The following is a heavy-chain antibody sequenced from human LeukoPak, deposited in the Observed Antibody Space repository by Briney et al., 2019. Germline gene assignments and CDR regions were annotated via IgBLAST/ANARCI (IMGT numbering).Heavy chain of an antibody. J-gene: IGHJ4*02. CDR1: GGCFSGYY. CDR2: INHSGST. D-gene: IGHD6-19*01. V-gene: IGHV4-34*01. Sequence: SETLSLTCAVYGGCFSGYYWSWIRQPPGKGLEWIGEINHSGSTNYNPSLKSRVTISVDTSKNQFSLELSSVAAADTAVYYCARGRVVAGTFPFDYWGQGTLVTVSS. CDR3: ARGRVVAGTFPFDY.